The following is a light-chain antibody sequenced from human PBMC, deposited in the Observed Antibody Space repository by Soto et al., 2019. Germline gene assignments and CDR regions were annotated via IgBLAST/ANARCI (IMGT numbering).Light chain of an antibody. CDR1: QSVSSSY. V-gene: IGKV3-20*01. CDR2: GAS. Sequence: EIVLTQSPGTLPLSPGERATLSCRASQSVSSSYLAWYQQKPGQAPRLLIYGASTRATGIPDRFSGSGSGTDFTLTISRLEPEDFAVYYCQQYGSSPTTCGQGTKGDIK. CDR3: QQYGSSPTT. J-gene: IGKJ1*01.